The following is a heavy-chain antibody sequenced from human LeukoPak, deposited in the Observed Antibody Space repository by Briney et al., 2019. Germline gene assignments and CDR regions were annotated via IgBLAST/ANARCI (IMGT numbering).Heavy chain of an antibody. CDR2: IYYSGST. J-gene: IGHJ1*01. Sequence: SSETLSLTCTVSGGSISSYYWSWIRQHPGKGLEWIGYIYYSGSTNYNPSLKSRVTISVDTSKNQFSLKLSSVTAADTAVYYCARGALYYYDSSGYYNAEYFQHWGQGTLVTVSS. D-gene: IGHD3-22*01. CDR1: GGSISSYY. V-gene: IGHV4-59*01. CDR3: ARGALYYYDSSGYYNAEYFQH.